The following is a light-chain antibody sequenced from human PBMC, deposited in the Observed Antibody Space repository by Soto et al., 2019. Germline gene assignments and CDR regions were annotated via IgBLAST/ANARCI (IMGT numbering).Light chain of an antibody. J-gene: IGLJ2*01. CDR1: SSGIGTFNL. V-gene: IGLV2-23*02. CDR2: EVN. Sequence: QSVLTQPASVSGSPGQSIAISCTGNSSGIGTFNLVSWYQQHPGRAPKLIIYEVNKRPSGISSRFSASKSGNTASLTISGLQADDEADYYFYSFAGFNPQLGGGTKLTVI. CDR3: YSFAGFNPQ.